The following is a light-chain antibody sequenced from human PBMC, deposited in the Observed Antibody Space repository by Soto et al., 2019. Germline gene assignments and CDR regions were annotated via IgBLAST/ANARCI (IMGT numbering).Light chain of an antibody. CDR3: QQYYSTPPIT. Sequence: DIVMTQSPDSLAVSLGERATINCKSSQSVLYSSNNKNYLAWYQQKPGQPPKLLIYWASTRESGVPDRFSGSGSGTDFTLTISSLQDEDVAVYYCQQYYSTPPITFGPGTKGDIK. J-gene: IGKJ3*01. CDR1: QSVLYSSNNKNY. V-gene: IGKV4-1*01. CDR2: WAS.